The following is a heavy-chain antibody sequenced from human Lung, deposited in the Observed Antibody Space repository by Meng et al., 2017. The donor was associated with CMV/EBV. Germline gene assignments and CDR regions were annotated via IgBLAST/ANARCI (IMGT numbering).Heavy chain of an antibody. CDR3: ARDSPLDGYSLLDY. CDR1: GYTFTSYA. CDR2: IDPNTGNP. Sequence: QGKLVSAGSELNQPGASVKVSCRPSGYTFTSYAINWVRQAPGQGPDWMGWIDPNTGNPTYDQGFTGRFVFSLDTSVSTAYLQINSLRADDTAVYYCARDSPLDGYSLLDYWGQGTLVTVSS. V-gene: IGHV7-4-1*02. J-gene: IGHJ4*02. D-gene: IGHD5-24*01.